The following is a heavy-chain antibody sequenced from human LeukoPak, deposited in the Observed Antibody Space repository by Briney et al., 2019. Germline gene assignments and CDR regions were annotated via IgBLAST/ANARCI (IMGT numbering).Heavy chain of an antibody. J-gene: IGHJ6*03. CDR3: ARDHLWFGGLDYYYYMDV. CDR1: GGSISSSSYY. D-gene: IGHD3-10*01. Sequence: SETLSLTCTVSGGSISSSSYYWGWIRQPPGKGLEWIGSIYYSGSTYYNPSLKSRVTISVDTSKNQFSLQLNSVTPEDTAVYYCARDHLWFGGLDYYYYMDVWGTGTTVTISS. V-gene: IGHV4-39*07. CDR2: IYYSGST.